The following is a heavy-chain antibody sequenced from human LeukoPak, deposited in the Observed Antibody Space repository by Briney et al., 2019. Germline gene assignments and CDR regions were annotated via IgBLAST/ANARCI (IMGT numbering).Heavy chain of an antibody. Sequence: SETLSLTCTVSGGSISSYYWSWIRQPPGKGLEWIGYIYYSGGTNYNPSLKSRVTISVDTSRKQFSLRLISMTAADTAVYYCARVRYYDRSDYPYYYMDLWGKGTTVTVSS. V-gene: IGHV4-59*01. J-gene: IGHJ6*03. D-gene: IGHD3-22*01. CDR3: ARVRYYDRSDYPYYYMDL. CDR2: IYYSGGT. CDR1: GGSISSYY.